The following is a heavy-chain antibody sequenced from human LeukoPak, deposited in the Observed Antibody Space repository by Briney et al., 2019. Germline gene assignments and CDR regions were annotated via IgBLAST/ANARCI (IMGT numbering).Heavy chain of an antibody. D-gene: IGHD3-22*01. CDR1: GGSISSHY. J-gene: IGHJ3*02. V-gene: IGHV4-59*11. CDR3: ANYYDSSGYYGAFDI. Sequence: SETLSLTCTVSGGSISSHYWSWIRQPPGKGLEWIGHIYYSGSTNYNPSLKSRVTISVDTSKNQFSLKLSSVTAADTAVYYCANYYDSSGYYGAFDIWGQGTMVTVSS. CDR2: IYYSGST.